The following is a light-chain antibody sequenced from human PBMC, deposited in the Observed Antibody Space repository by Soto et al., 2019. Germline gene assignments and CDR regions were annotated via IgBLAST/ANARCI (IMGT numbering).Light chain of an antibody. CDR1: QSVSSN. CDR2: DAS. V-gene: IGKV3-15*01. J-gene: IGKJ2*01. Sequence: EIVMTQSPATLSVSPGESATLSCRASQSVSSNLAWHQQKPGQAPRILMYDASTRATGISARFSGSGSGTEFTLTISSLQSEDFAVYYCQHYNYWPYTFGQGTKVDIK. CDR3: QHYNYWPYT.